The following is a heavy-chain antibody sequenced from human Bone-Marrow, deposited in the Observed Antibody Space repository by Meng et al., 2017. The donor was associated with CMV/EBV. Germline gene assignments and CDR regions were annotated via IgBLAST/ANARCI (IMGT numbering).Heavy chain of an antibody. J-gene: IGHJ6*02. V-gene: IGHV1-2*02. CDR1: GYTFTGYY. CDR2: INPNSGGT. Sequence: ASVKVSCKASGYTFTGYYMHWVRQAPGQGLEWMGWINPNSGGTNYAQKFQGRVTMTRDTSISTAYMELSRLRSDDAAVYYCARDHQGRYDVLIGYYTNYYYGMDVWGQGTTVTVSS. D-gene: IGHD3-9*01. CDR3: ARDHQGRYDVLIGYYTNYYYGMDV.